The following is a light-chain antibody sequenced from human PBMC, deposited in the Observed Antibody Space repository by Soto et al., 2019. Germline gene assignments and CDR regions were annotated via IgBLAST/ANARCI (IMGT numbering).Light chain of an antibody. J-gene: IGLJ1*01. Sequence: QSALTQPRSVSGSPGQSVTISCTGTSSDVGGYNYVSWYQQHPGKAPKLMIYDVSKRPSGVPDRFSGSKSGTSASLAITGLQAEDEADYYCQSYGGTLSPCVFGTGTKLTVL. CDR1: SSDVGGYNY. CDR2: DVS. V-gene: IGLV2-11*01. CDR3: QSYGGTLSPCV.